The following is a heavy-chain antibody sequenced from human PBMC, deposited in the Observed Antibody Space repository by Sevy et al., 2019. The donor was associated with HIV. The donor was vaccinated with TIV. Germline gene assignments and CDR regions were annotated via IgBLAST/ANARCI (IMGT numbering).Heavy chain of an antibody. CDR3: ARDYSSSWSN. Sequence: GGSLRLSCAASGFTLSSYSMNWVRQAPGKGLEWVSSISSSSNYIHYADSVKGRFTISRDNAKNSLSLQMNSLRAEDTAVYYCARDYSSSWSNWGQGTLVTVSS. V-gene: IGHV3-21*01. CDR2: ISSSSNYI. CDR1: GFTLSSYS. J-gene: IGHJ4*02. D-gene: IGHD6-13*01.